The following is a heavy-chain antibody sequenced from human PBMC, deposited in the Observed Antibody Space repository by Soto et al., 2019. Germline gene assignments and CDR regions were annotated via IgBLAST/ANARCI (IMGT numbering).Heavy chain of an antibody. CDR2: IYYSRST. CDR1: GGSISSYY. J-gene: IGHJ4*02. D-gene: IGHD4-17*01. V-gene: IGHV4-59*01. CDR3: ARAYGDYVFDY. Sequence: SETLSLTCTVSGGSISSYYWSWIRQPPGKGLEWIGYIYYSRSTNYNPSLKSRVTISVDTSKNQFSLKLSSVTAADTAVYYCARAYGDYVFDYWGQGTLVTVSS.